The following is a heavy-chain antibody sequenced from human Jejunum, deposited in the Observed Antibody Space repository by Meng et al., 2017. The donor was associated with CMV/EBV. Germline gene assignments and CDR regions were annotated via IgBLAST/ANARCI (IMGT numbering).Heavy chain of an antibody. CDR3: ARAPYNYFDSSGDPPDY. CDR1: SCGYY. V-gene: IGHV4-39*07. Sequence: SCGYYWGWIRQPPGKGLEWIGTIYSSGSTYYHPSLKSRVVISVDTSRNQFSLKLSSVTAADTAVYYCARAPYNYFDSSGDPPDYWGQGTLVTVSS. D-gene: IGHD3-22*01. J-gene: IGHJ4*02. CDR2: IYSSGST.